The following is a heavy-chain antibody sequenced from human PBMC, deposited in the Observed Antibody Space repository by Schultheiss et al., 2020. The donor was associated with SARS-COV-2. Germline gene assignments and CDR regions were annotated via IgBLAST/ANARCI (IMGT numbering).Heavy chain of an antibody. CDR3: ARDMDIVVVPAAIFSWFDP. CDR2: IYYSGST. Sequence: GSLRLSCTVSGDSISSYYWSWIRQPPGKGLEWIGYIYYSGSTNYSPSLKSRVTISVDTSRNQFSLKLSSVTAADTAVYYCARDMDIVVVPAAIFSWFDPWGQGTLVTVSS. CDR1: GDSISSYY. J-gene: IGHJ5*02. D-gene: IGHD2-2*03. V-gene: IGHV4-59*01.